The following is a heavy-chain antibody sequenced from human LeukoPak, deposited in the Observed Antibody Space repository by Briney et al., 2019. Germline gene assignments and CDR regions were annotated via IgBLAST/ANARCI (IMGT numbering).Heavy chain of an antibody. CDR2: IRYDGSDK. J-gene: IGHJ4*02. V-gene: IGHV3-30*02. D-gene: IGHD3-10*01. Sequence: GGSLRLSCAASGFTFSSYGMHWVRQAPGKGLEWVAFIRYDGSDKYYADSVKGRFTISRDNSKNTVFLQMNSLRGEDTAVYYCAKDCLLLWFGLPNYYFDYWGQGTLVTVSS. CDR1: GFTFSSYG. CDR3: AKDCLLLWFGLPNYYFDY.